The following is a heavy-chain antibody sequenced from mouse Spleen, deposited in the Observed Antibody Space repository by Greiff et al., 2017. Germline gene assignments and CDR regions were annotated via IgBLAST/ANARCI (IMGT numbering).Heavy chain of an antibody. V-gene: IGHV1-61*01. J-gene: IGHJ3*01. CDR1: GYTFTSYW. CDR3: ARRREYYGYEFAY. CDR2: IYPSDSET. D-gene: IGHD2-2*01. Sequence: QVQLQQPGAELVRPGSSVKLSCKASGYTFTSYWMDWVKQRPGQGLEWIGNIYPSDSETHYNQKFKDKATLTVDKSSSTAYTQLSSLTSEDSAVYYCARRREYYGYEFAYWGQGTLVTVSA.